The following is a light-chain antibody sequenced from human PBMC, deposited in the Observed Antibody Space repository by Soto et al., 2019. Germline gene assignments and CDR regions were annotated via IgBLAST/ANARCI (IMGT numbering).Light chain of an antibody. CDR2: DAS. J-gene: IGKJ4*01. Sequence: GDRVTITCRASQYISHWLAWYQQRPGRAPNLLIYDASILESGVPSRFSGSGSGTEFTLTISGLQPDDFATYYCQQYNAYSHLTFGGGTKVDIK. CDR1: QYISHW. CDR3: QQYNAYSHLT. V-gene: IGKV1-5*01.